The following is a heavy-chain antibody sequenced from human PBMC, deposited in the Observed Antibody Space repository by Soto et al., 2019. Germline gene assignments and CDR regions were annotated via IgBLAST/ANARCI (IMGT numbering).Heavy chain of an antibody. CDR2: MNPNSGNT. D-gene: IGHD4-17*01. J-gene: IGHJ4*02. CDR3: ARIPLSMTTVTNELIDY. CDR1: GYTLTSYD. V-gene: IGHV1-8*01. Sequence: RPSVKVSCKASGYTLTSYDINWVRQATGQGLEWMGWMNPNSGNTGYAQKFQGRVTMTRNTSISTAYMELSSLRSEDTAVYYCARIPLSMTTVTNELIDYWAQGTLVTVSS.